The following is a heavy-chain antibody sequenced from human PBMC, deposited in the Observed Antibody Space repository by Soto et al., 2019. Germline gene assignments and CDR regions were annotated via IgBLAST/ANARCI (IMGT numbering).Heavy chain of an antibody. CDR1: GGSISSSNW. J-gene: IGHJ5*02. Sequence: SETLSLTCAVSGGSISSSNWWSWVRQPPGKGLEWIGEIYHSGSTNYNPSLKSRVTISVDKSKNQFSLKLSSVTAADTAVYYCARDKAYSSGLLNWFDPWGQGTLVTVSS. V-gene: IGHV4-4*02. CDR3: ARDKAYSSGLLNWFDP. CDR2: IYHSGST. D-gene: IGHD6-19*01.